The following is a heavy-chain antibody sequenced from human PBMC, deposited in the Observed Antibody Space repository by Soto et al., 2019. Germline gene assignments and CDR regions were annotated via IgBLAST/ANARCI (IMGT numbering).Heavy chain of an antibody. CDR3: ARGRVITGFYYYGMDV. CDR1: GGTFSSYA. V-gene: IGHV1-69*13. Sequence: SVKVSCKSSGGTFSSYAISWVRQAPGQGLEWMGGIIPIFGTANYAQKFQGRVTITADESTSTAYMELSSLRSEDTAVYYCARGRVITGFYYYGMDVWGQGTTVTVSS. CDR2: IIPIFGTA. J-gene: IGHJ6*02. D-gene: IGHD1-20*01.